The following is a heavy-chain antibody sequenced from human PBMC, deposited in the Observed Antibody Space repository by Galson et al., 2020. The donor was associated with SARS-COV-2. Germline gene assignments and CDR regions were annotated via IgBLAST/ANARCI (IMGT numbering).Heavy chain of an antibody. CDR3: ARIRYDIFPGYHYGMDV. CDR2: IDWDDDK. J-gene: IGHJ6*02. D-gene: IGHD3-9*01. Sequence: SGPTLVKPTQTLTLTCTFSGFSLSTSGMCVSWIRQPPGKALEWLALIDWDDDKYYSTSLKTRLTISKDTSKNQVVLTMTNMDPVDTATYYCARIRYDIFPGYHYGMDVWGQGTTVTVSS. CDR1: GFSLSTSGMC. V-gene: IGHV2-70*01.